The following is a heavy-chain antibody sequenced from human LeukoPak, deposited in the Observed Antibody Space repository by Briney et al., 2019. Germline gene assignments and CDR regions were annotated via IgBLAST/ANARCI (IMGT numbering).Heavy chain of an antibody. CDR3: AREPSHVGMPGPGDY. CDR1: GFTFSSFW. CDR2: IKQDGSDK. V-gene: IGHV3-7*01. Sequence: GGSLRLSCAASGFTFSSFWMSWVRQAPGKGLEWVANIKQDGSDKNYVDSVKGRFTISRDNAKNSLYLRMNSLRADDTAVYYCAREPSHVGMPGPGDYWGQGTLVTVSS. J-gene: IGHJ4*02. D-gene: IGHD2-15*01.